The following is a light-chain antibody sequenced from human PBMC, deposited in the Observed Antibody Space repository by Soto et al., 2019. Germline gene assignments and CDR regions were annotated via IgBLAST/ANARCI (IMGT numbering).Light chain of an antibody. CDR1: QSVGRN. Sequence: EIMMTQSPPTLSVSPGERATLSCRASQSVGRNLAWYQPKPGQAPRLLIYGASTRATGVSARFSGSGSETDFTLIISSLQSEDFEVYYCQQYNNWPPVTFGQGTKLEIK. J-gene: IGKJ2*01. CDR2: GAS. CDR3: QQYNNWPPVT. V-gene: IGKV3-15*01.